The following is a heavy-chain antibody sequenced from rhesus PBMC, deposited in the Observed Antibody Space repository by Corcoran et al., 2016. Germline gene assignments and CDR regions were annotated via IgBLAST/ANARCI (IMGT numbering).Heavy chain of an antibody. Sequence: QVQLQESGPGVVKPSETLSLTCAVSGGSISDSYRWSWIRQPPGKGLEWIGYIYGSSTSTNYNPSLKSRVTISKDTSKNQFSLKLSSVTAADTAVYYCARDQGGSYTFCDYWGQGVLVTVSS. V-gene: IGHV4S10*01. CDR3: ARDQGGSYTFCDY. CDR1: GGSISDSYR. CDR2: IYGSSTST. D-gene: IGHD3-16*01. J-gene: IGHJ4*01.